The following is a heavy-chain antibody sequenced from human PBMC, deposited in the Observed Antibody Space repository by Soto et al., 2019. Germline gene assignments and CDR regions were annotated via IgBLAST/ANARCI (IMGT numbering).Heavy chain of an antibody. Sequence: SVKVSFKASGGTFSSYAISWVRQAPGQGLEWMGGIIPIFGTANYAQKFQGRVTITADKSTSTAYMELSSLRSEDTAVYYCAREVPQFALGMDVWGQGTTVTVSS. CDR2: IIPIFGTA. D-gene: IGHD3-10*01. J-gene: IGHJ6*02. V-gene: IGHV1-69*06. CDR3: AREVPQFALGMDV. CDR1: GGTFSSYA.